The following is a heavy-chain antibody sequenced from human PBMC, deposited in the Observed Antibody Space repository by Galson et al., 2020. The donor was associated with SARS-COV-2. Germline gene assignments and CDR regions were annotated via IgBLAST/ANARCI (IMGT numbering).Heavy chain of an antibody. CDR2: ISAYNGNT. CDR1: GYTFTSYG. Sequence: ASVKVSCKASGYTFTSYGISWVRQAPGQGLEWMGWISAYNGNTNYAQKLQGRVTMTTDTSTSTAYMELRSLRSDDTAVYYCARSGNYGCSSTSCYESDALDIWGQGTMVTVSA. J-gene: IGHJ3*02. D-gene: IGHD2-2*01. V-gene: IGHV1-18*04. CDR3: ARSGNYGCSSTSCYESDALDI.